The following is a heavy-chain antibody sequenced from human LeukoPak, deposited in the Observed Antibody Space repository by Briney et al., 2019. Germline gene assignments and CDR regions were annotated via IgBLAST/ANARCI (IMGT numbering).Heavy chain of an antibody. CDR2: IWPDGSYK. D-gene: IGHD3-16*01. Sequence: GGSLRLSCAASGFTFSSYWMLWVRQAPGKGLEWVAAIWPDGSYKYYADSVKGRFTISRDNSKNTVYLQMNTLRDEDTAVYYCARAVGPFDYWGQGTLVTISS. CDR3: ARAVGPFDY. CDR1: GFTFSSYW. V-gene: IGHV3-33*08. J-gene: IGHJ4*02.